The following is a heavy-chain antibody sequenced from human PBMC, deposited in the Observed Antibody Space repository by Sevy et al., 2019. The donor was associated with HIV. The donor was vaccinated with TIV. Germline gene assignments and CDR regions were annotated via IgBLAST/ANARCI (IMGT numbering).Heavy chain of an antibody. D-gene: IGHD3-3*02. J-gene: IGHJ6*02. CDR1: GFIFRDRY. V-gene: IGHV3-11*05. CDR2: ISSRSSEI. CDR3: AGDFMPVASTGTGALGV. Sequence: GGSLRLSCVASGFIFRDRYMSWIRQAPGKGLEWVSFISSRSSEINYADSVKGRFTVSRDTAKNSLYLQMNSLRAEDTAVYYCAGDFMPVASTGTGALGVWGQGTAVTVSS.